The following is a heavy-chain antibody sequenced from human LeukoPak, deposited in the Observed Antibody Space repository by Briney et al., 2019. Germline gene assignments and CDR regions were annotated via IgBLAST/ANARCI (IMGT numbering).Heavy chain of an antibody. CDR1: GFTFSSYW. J-gene: IGHJ4*01. CDR3: ARDFEAVADIESYLDY. Sequence: GGSLRLSCAASGFTFSSYWMSWVRQAPGKGLEWVANIKQDGSEKYYVDSVKGRFTISRDNAKNSLYLQMNSLRAEDTAVYYCARDFEAVADIESYLDYGGQEPWSPSPQ. V-gene: IGHV3-7*01. CDR2: IKQDGSEK. D-gene: IGHD6-19*01.